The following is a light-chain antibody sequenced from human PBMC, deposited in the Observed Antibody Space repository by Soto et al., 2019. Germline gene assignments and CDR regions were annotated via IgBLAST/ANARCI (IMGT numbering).Light chain of an antibody. V-gene: IGKV3-20*01. CDR2: GAS. CDR3: QQYGSTPVT. J-gene: IGKJ1*01. Sequence: IVLTQSPGTLSLSPGERATLSCRASQSVTSSYLAWYQQKPGQAPKLLIYGASSRATGIPDRFSGSGSGTDFTLTISRLEPEDFAVYYCQQYGSTPVTFGQGTKVEI. CDR1: QSVTSSY.